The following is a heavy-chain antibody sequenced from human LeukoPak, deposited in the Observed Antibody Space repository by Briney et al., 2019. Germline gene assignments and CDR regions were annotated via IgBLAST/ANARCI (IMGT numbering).Heavy chain of an antibody. D-gene: IGHD5-18*01. CDR3: ARVLLDTAMGYYYYYGMDV. Sequence: SETLSLTCAVSGGSFSGYYWTWIRQPPGKGLEWIGEINHSGSANYNPSLKSRVTISLDTSKNQFSLQLNSVTPEDTAVYYCARVLLDTAMGYYYYYGMDVWGQGTTVTVSS. V-gene: IGHV4-34*01. CDR2: INHSGSA. J-gene: IGHJ6*02. CDR1: GGSFSGYY.